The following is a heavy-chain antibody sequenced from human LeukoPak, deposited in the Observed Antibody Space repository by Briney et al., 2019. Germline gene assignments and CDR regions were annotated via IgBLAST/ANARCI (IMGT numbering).Heavy chain of an antibody. J-gene: IGHJ4*02. D-gene: IGHD1-26*01. CDR3: ASRIVGTPDYFDY. Sequence: PGGSLRLSCEASGITFSSYSINWVRQAPGRGLEWVSYISASNSTIYYADSVKGRFTISRDNAKNSLYLQMNSLRVEDTAVYYCASRIVGTPDYFDYWGQGTLVTVSS. CDR2: ISASNSTI. V-gene: IGHV3-48*01. CDR1: GITFSSYS.